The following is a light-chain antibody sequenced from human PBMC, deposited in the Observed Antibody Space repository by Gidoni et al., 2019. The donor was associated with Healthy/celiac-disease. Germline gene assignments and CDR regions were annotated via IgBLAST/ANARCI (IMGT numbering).Light chain of an antibody. Sequence: QSVLTQPPSVAGAPGQRVTISCTGSSSNIGAGYDVHWYQQLPGPAPKLLIYGTSNRPSGVPDRFSGSKSGTSASLAITGLQAEDEADYSCQSYDSSLSGPNVVFGGGPKLTVL. CDR2: GTS. CDR1: SSNIGAGYD. CDR3: QSYDSSLSGPNVV. V-gene: IGLV1-40*01. J-gene: IGLJ2*01.